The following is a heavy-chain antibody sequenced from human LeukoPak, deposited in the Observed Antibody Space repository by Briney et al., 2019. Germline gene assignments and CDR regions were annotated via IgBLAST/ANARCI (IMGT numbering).Heavy chain of an antibody. CDR3: AREDQYYLDQ. CDR1: GYSFFSYE. V-gene: IGHV1-46*01. J-gene: IGHJ4*02. CDR2: INPSSGRT. D-gene: IGHD3-10*01. Sequence: ASVKVSCKASGYSFFSYEIHWVRQAPGQGLEWVGMINPSSGRTDFAQKFQGRVTMTRDTSTRIVYLDLGSLRSEDTAVYYCAREDQYYLDQWGQGTLVTVSS.